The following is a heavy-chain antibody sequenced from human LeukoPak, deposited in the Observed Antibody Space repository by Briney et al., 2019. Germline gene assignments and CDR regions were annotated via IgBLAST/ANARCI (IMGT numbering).Heavy chain of an antibody. V-gene: IGHV4-59*01. CDR1: GGSISSYY. CDR3: ARSGLDSRYYFGMDV. J-gene: IGHJ6*02. D-gene: IGHD5-12*01. CDR2: IYYSGST. Sequence: SETLSLTCTVSGGSISSYYWSWIRQPPGGGLGWSGYIYYSGSTNYNPSLKRRVTISLDTSKSQFSLKLRSVTAADTAVYYCARSGLDSRYYFGMDVWGQGTTVTVSS.